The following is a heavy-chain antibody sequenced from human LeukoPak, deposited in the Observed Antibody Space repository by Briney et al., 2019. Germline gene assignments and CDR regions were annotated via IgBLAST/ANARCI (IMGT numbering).Heavy chain of an antibody. J-gene: IGHJ4*02. V-gene: IGHV3-20*04. D-gene: IGHD3-10*01. CDR2: INWNAGST. Sequence: GGSLRLSCAASGFTFDDYAMHWVRQAPGKGLEWVSGINWNAGSTGYADSVKGRFTISRDNAKNSLYLHMNSLRVEDTALYYCARAPRGTVLDFDYWGQGTLVTVSS. CDR3: ARAPRGTVLDFDY. CDR1: GFTFDDYA.